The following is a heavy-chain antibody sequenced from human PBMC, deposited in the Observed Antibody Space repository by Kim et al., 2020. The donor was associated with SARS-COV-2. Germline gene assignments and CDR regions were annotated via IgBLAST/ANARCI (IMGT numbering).Heavy chain of an antibody. V-gene: IGHV3-23*01. CDR1: GFTFSSYA. CDR3: SKGRSSGKVDWFDP. D-gene: IGHD5-12*01. Sequence: GGSLRLSCASSGFTFSSYAMTWVRQAPGKGLEWVSSITGSGGGTYYAVSVKGRFTSSRDNSRNTVSLQMNSLTVEDTAVYYCSKGRSSGKVDWFDPWGQGTLVTVAS. J-gene: IGHJ5*02. CDR2: ITGSGGGT.